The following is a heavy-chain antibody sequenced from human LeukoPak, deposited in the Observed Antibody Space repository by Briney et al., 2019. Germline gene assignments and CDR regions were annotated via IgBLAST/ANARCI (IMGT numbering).Heavy chain of an antibody. V-gene: IGHV3-33*01. CDR3: AGRRVLDASFDY. D-gene: IGHD3-16*01. Sequence: GRSLRLSCAASGFTFSSYGMHWVRQAPGKGLEWVAVIWYDGSNKYYADSVKGRFTISRDNSKNTLYLQMNSLRAEDTAVYYCAGRRVLDASFDYWGQGTLVTVSS. CDR1: GFTFSSYG. CDR2: IWYDGSNK. J-gene: IGHJ4*02.